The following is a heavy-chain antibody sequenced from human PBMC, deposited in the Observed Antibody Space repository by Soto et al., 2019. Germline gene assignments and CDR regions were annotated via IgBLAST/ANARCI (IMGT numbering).Heavy chain of an antibody. CDR2: ISAYNGNT. CDR3: ARDRYGDYRNYYYYYYMDV. D-gene: IGHD4-17*01. V-gene: IGHV1-18*01. Sequence: ASVKVSCKASGYTFTSYGISWVRRAPGQGLEWMGWISAYNGNTNYAQKLQGRVTMTTDTSTSTAHMELRSLRSDDTAVYYCARDRYGDYRNYYYYYYMDVWGKGTTVTVSS. CDR1: GYTFTSYG. J-gene: IGHJ6*03.